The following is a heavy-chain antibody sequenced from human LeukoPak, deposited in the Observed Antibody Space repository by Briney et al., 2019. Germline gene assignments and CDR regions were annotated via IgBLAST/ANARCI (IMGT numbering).Heavy chain of an antibody. CDR1: GYTFTGYY. Sequence: ASVKVSCKASGYTFTGYYMHWVRQAPGQGLEWMGWINPNSGGTNYAQKFQGRVTMTRDTSISTAYMELSRLRSEDTAVYYCTRGGYSYGLGAFDIWGQGTMVIVSS. J-gene: IGHJ3*02. V-gene: IGHV1-2*02. CDR3: TRGGYSYGLGAFDI. CDR2: INPNSGGT. D-gene: IGHD5-18*01.